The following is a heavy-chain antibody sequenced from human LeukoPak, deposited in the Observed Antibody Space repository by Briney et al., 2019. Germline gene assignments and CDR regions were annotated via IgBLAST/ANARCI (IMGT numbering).Heavy chain of an antibody. CDR1: GDSTSNFY. D-gene: IGHD2-21*01. V-gene: IGHV4-34*01. Sequence: ASETLSLTCTVSGDSTSNFYWNWIRQPPGKGLEWIGEINHSGSTNYNPSLKSRVTISVDTSKNQFSLNLTSVTAADTAVYYCARQRAYGGPEYWGQGTLVTVSS. CDR3: ARQRAYGGPEY. CDR2: INHSGST. J-gene: IGHJ4*02.